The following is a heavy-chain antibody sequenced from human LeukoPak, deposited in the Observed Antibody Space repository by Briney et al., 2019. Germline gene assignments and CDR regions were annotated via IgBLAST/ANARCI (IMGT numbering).Heavy chain of an antibody. CDR2: IFTSGST. CDR3: VRANPGAGHDY. D-gene: IGHD6-19*01. Sequence: SETLSLTCTVSGGSISGYYWSWVRQCAGKGLEWIGRIFTSGSTNYNPSLKSRVAMSVDTSKNQFSLKLRSVTAADTAVYYCVRANPGAGHDYWGQGNLVTVSS. V-gene: IGHV4-4*07. J-gene: IGHJ4*02. CDR1: GGSISGYY.